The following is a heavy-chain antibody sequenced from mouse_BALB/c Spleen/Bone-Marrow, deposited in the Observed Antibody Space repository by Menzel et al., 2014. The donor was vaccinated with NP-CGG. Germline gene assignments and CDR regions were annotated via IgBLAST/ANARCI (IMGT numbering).Heavy chain of an antibody. D-gene: IGHD1-1*01. V-gene: IGHV1-7*01. CDR3: ATRAYDSSYGFAF. J-gene: IGHJ3*01. CDR2: INPSTGYT. CDR1: GYTFTNYW. Sequence: VDLQQSGAELAKPGASGKMSCKASGYTFTNYWTHWVKQRPGQGLEWIGYINPSTGYTEYNQKFKDKATLTADKSSSTACMQLSSLTSEDSAVFYCATRAYDSSYGFAFCGQDTLLPVS.